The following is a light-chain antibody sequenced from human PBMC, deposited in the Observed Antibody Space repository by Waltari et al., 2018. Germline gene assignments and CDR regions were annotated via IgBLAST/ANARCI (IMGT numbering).Light chain of an antibody. J-gene: IGKJ3*01. CDR1: QSVSNY. V-gene: IGKV3-11*01. Sequence: EIVLTQSPATLSLSPGERATLSCAASQSVSNYLAWYQQKRGQTPRLLIYDASNRATGIPARFSGSGSGTDFTLTISGLEPEDSAVYYCQLRYSWPPKFTFGPGTKVEIK. CDR2: DAS. CDR3: QLRYSWPPKFT.